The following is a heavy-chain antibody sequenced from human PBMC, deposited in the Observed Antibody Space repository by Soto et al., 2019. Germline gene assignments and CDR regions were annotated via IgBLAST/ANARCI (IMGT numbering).Heavy chain of an antibody. CDR2: IIPIFGTA. CDR3: ASLEYYDFWSGYPPDHYYYYYGMDV. D-gene: IGHD3-3*01. CDR1: GGTFSSYA. J-gene: IGHJ6*02. Sequence: SVKVSCKASGGTFSSYAISWVRQAPGQGLEWMGGIIPIFGTANYAQKFQGRVTITADESTSTAYMELSSLRSEDTAVYYCASLEYYDFWSGYPPDHYYYYYGMDVCGQGATVTVSS. V-gene: IGHV1-69*13.